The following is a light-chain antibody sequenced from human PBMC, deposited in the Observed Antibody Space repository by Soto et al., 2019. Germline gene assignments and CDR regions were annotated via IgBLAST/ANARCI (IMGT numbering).Light chain of an antibody. CDR2: AAS. J-gene: IGKJ1*01. CDR3: QQSYSTPRT. Sequence: DIQMTQSPSSLSASVGDRVTITCRASQSISSYLNWYQQKPGETPKLLIYAASSLQSGVPSRFSGGGSWTDFTLTIISLQPEDFATYYCQQSYSTPRTFGQGTKVEIK. CDR1: QSISSY. V-gene: IGKV1-39*01.